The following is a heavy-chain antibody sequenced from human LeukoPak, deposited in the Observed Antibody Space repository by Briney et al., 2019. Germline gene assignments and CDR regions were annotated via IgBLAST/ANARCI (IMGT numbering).Heavy chain of an antibody. CDR1: GFTLSSYS. CDR2: ISSSSSYI. V-gene: IGHV3-21*01. Sequence: PGGSLRLSCAASGFTLSSYSMNWVRQAPGKGLEWVSSISSSSSYIYYADSVKGRFTISRDNAKHSLYLQMNNLRAEDTAVYYCARDSSRYYYDSSGHCPDYWGQGTLVTVSS. CDR3: ARDSSRYYYDSSGHCPDY. J-gene: IGHJ4*02. D-gene: IGHD3-22*01.